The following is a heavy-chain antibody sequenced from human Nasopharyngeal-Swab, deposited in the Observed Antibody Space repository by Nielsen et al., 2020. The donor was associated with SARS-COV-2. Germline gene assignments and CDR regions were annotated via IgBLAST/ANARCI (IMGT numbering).Heavy chain of an antibody. CDR2: INAGNGNT. J-gene: IGHJ5*02. CDR3: ARGCSSTSCPQGVGWFDP. V-gene: IGHV1-3*01. D-gene: IGHD2-2*01. Sequence: WVRQAPGQRLEWMEWINAGNGNTKYSQKFQGRVTITRDTSASTAYMELSSLRSEDTAVYYCARGCSSTSCPQGVGWFDPWGQGTLVTVSS.